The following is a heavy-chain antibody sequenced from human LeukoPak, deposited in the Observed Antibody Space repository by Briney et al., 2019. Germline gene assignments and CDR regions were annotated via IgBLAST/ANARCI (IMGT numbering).Heavy chain of an antibody. CDR2: IIASGDSA. CDR3: ATHILFWSGLFDS. D-gene: IGHD3-3*01. CDR1: GFSFSTVP. J-gene: IGHJ4*02. V-gene: IGHV3-23*01. Sequence: GGSLRLSCEASGFSFSTVPMSWVRQVPGQGLECVSYIIASGDSAYYADSVRGRFTISRDNSKNTLYLQMDDLRAEDSAVYYCATHILFWSGLFDSWGQGALVSVSS.